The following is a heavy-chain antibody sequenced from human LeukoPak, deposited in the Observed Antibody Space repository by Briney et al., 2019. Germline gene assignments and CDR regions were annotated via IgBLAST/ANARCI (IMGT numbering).Heavy chain of an antibody. J-gene: IGHJ6*03. V-gene: IGHV4-59*01. Sequence: PSETLSLTCTVSGGSISSYYWSWIRQPPGKGLEWIGYISYGGATSSNPSLKSRLSMSVDTSKNDFSLKLTSVTAADTAVYYCARDRPRNSGSFYYYYYMDVWGKGTTVTVSS. CDR2: ISYGGAT. CDR1: GGSISSYY. CDR3: ARDRPRNSGSFYYYYYMDV. D-gene: IGHD1-26*01.